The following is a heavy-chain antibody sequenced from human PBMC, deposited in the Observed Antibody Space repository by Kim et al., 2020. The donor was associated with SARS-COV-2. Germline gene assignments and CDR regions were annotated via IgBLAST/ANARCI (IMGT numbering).Heavy chain of an antibody. CDR2: INTYTGNP. V-gene: IGHV7-4-1*02. CDR1: GYTFNSHS. D-gene: IGHD6-25*01. CDR3: AREAAPYYYYGMDV. J-gene: IGHJ6*01. Sequence: ASVKVSCKASGYTFNSHSLNWVRQAPGQGLEWMGWINTYTGNPTYTQGFTGRFVFSLDSSVTKAYLQISSLVAEDTAISSLAREAAPYYYYGMDVWGQGTTVTVSS.